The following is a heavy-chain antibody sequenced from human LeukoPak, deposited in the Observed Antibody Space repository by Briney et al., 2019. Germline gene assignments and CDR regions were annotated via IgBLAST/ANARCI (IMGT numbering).Heavy chain of an antibody. D-gene: IGHD2-15*01. V-gene: IGHV4-39*01. CDR3: ARSLVVAATVDY. Sequence: PSETLSLTCTVSGGSISSSSYYWGWIRQPPGKGLEWIGSIYYSGSTYYNPSLKSRVTISVDTSKSQFSLKLSSVTAADTALYYCARSLVVAATVDYWGQGTLVTVSS. CDR2: IYYSGST. CDR1: GGSISSSSYY. J-gene: IGHJ4*02.